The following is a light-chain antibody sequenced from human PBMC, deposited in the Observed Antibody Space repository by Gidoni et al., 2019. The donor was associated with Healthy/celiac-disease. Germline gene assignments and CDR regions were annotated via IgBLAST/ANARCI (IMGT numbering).Light chain of an antibody. J-gene: IGKJ1*01. CDR2: AAS. CDR3: QQSYSTPRT. Sequence: DIQMTQSPSSLSASVGDRVTITCRASQSIRSYLNWYQQKPGKAPKLLIYAASSLQSGVPSRFSGSGSGTDFTLTISSLQPEDFATYYCQQSYSTPRTFGQXTKVEIK. CDR1: QSIRSY. V-gene: IGKV1-39*01.